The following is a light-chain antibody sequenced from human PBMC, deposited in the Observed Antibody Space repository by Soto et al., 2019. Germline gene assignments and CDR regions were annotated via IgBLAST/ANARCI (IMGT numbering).Light chain of an antibody. CDR2: EVT. J-gene: IGLJ1*01. CDR1: SSDVGGYNY. CDR3: TSYTSSSTLV. V-gene: IGLV2-14*01. Sequence: QSVLTQPASVSGSPGQSITIPCTGTSSDVGGYNYVSWYQQNPGKAPKLMIYEVTNRPSGISNRFSGSKSGNTASLTISGLQAEDEADYYCTSYTSSSTLVFGTGTKVTVL.